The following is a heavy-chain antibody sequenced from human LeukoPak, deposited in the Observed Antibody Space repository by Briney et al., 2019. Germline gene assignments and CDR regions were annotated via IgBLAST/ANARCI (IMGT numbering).Heavy chain of an antibody. CDR3: ASSHVTGYPHDY. CDR1: GFNFGDYA. Sequence: GGSLRLSCTASGFNFGDYAMNWVRQAPGKGLEWVSYISSSGSTIYYADSVKGRFAISRDNARNSLYLQMNSLRAEDTAVYYCASSHVTGYPHDYWGQGTLVTVSS. V-gene: IGHV3-48*03. D-gene: IGHD6-13*01. CDR2: ISSSGSTI. J-gene: IGHJ4*02.